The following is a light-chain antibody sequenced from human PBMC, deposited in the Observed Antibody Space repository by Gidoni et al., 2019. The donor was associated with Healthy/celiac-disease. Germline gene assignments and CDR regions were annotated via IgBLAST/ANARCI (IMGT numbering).Light chain of an antibody. Sequence: PGERATLPCRASQSVSSYLAWYQQKPGQAPRLLIYDASNRATGIPARFSGSGSGTDFTLTISSLEPEDFAVYYCQQRSNWPLITFGQGTRLEIK. CDR2: DAS. CDR3: QQRSNWPLIT. J-gene: IGKJ5*01. V-gene: IGKV3-11*01. CDR1: QSVSSY.